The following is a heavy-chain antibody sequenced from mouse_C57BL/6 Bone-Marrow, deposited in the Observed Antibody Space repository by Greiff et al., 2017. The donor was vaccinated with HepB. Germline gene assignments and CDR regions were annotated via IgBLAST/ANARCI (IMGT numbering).Heavy chain of an antibody. CDR2: ISNGGGST. Sequence: EVQGVESGGGLVQPGGSLKLSCAASGFTFSDYYMYWVRQTPEKRLEWVAYISNGGGSTYYPDTVKGRFTISRDNAKNTLYLQMSRLKSEDTAMYYGARRDYGSRTGAMDYWGQGTSVTVSS. J-gene: IGHJ4*01. V-gene: IGHV5-12*01. CDR3: ARRDYGSRTGAMDY. D-gene: IGHD1-1*01. CDR1: GFTFSDYY.